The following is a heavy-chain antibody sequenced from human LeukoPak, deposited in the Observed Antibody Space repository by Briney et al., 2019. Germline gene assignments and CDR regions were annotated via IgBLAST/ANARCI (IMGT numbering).Heavy chain of an antibody. D-gene: IGHD1-26*01. CDR2: IIPIFGTA. V-gene: IGHV1-69*13. Sequence: SVKVSCKASGGTFSSYAISWVRQAPGQGLEWMGGIIPIFGTANYAQKFQDRVTITADESTSTAYMELSSLRSEDTAVYYCARGVGGSYNYFDYWGQGTLVTVSS. J-gene: IGHJ4*02. CDR3: ARGVGGSYNYFDY. CDR1: GGTFSSYA.